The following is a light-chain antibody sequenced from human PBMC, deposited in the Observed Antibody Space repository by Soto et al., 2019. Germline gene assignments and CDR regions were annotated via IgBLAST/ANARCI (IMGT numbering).Light chain of an antibody. CDR3: QQYYSYPRT. J-gene: IGKJ1*01. Sequence: DIQRTQSPSTLSASVGDRVTITCRGSQSISSWLAWYQQKPGKAPKLLIYAASTLQSGVPSRFSGSGSGTDFTLTISCLQSEDFETYYCQQYYSYPRTFGQGTKVDIK. CDR1: QSISSW. V-gene: IGKV1-5*01. CDR2: AAS.